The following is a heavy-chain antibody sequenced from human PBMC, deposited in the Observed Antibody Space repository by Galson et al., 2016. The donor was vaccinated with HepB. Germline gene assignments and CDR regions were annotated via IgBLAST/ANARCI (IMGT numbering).Heavy chain of an antibody. CDR1: GGSIRSSFW. V-gene: IGHV4-4*02. CDR2: IYHTGTT. CDR3: ATSPVSPVVSRYFHL. D-gene: IGHD2-21*01. Sequence: SETLSLTCVVSGGSIRSSFWWTWVRQPPGKELEWIGEIYHTGTTNYNPSLKSRVSISVDKSKNHFSVNLTSVTAADTAVYYCATSPVSPVVSRYFHLWGRGTLVSVSS. J-gene: IGHJ2*01.